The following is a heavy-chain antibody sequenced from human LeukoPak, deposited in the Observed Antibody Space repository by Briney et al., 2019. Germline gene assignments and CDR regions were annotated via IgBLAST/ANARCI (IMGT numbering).Heavy chain of an antibody. J-gene: IGHJ4*02. CDR2: IIPIFGTA. CDR3: ARVFTNGDYYFDY. V-gene: IGHV1-69*13. CDR1: GGTFSSYA. Sequence: SVKVSCKASGGTFSSYAISWVRQAPGQGLEWMGGIIPIFGTANYAQKFQGRVTITADEFTSTAYMELSSLRSEGTAVYYCARVFTNGDYYFDYWGQGTLVTVSS. D-gene: IGHD4-17*01.